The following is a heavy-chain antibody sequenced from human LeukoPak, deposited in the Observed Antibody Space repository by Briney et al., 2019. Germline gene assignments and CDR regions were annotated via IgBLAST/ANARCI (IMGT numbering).Heavy chain of an antibody. CDR3: ARRIPVLLWFGELKSFDY. J-gene: IGHJ4*02. CDR1: GGSFSGYY. Sequence: SETLSLTCAVSGGSFSGYYWSWIRQPPGKGLEWIGEINHSGSTNYNPSLKSRVTISVDTSKNQFSLKLSSVTAADTAVYYCARRIPVLLWFGELKSFDYWGQGTLVTVSS. V-gene: IGHV4-34*01. D-gene: IGHD3-10*01. CDR2: INHSGST.